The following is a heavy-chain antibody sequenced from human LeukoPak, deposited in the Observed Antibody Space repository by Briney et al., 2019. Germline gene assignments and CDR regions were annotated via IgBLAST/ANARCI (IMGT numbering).Heavy chain of an antibody. D-gene: IGHD4-11*01. J-gene: IGHJ4*02. CDR3: ARGSGPGATTIDS. V-gene: IGHV3-13*01. Sequence: GGSLRLSCAASGFTFSSYDMHWVRQAPGEGLEWVSAFHTDGGTFYLDSVRGRFTVSREDATNSLYLQLDTLRAGDTAVYYCARGSGPGATTIDSWGQGTLVLVSS. CDR2: FHTDGGT. CDR1: GFTFSSYD.